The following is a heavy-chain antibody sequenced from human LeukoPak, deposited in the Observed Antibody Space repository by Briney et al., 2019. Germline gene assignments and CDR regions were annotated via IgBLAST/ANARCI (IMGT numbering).Heavy chain of an antibody. D-gene: IGHD6-19*01. Sequence: GGSLRLSCVASGFTFDKYEMTWVRQAPGKGLEWVSVTYIDGGTYYADSVKGRFTISRDNPKNTLYLQMNSLRDEDTAVYYCAGYISGHPYWGQGTLVTVSS. V-gene: IGHV3-66*02. CDR3: AGYISGHPY. CDR1: GFTFDKYE. J-gene: IGHJ4*02. CDR2: TYIDGGT.